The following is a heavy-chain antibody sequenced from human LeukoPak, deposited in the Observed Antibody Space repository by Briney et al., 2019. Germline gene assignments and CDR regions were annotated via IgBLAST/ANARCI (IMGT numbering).Heavy chain of an antibody. Sequence: PGGSLRLSCAASGLTLSNAWITWVRQAPGKGLEWVARIKSKTDVGIKDYAAPVKGTFTISRDDSENTVYLQMNSLKIEDTAVYYCATGRSGYFDSWGQGTLVFVSS. CDR1: GLTLSNAW. J-gene: IGHJ4*02. CDR3: ATGRSGYFDS. V-gene: IGHV3-15*01. CDR2: IKSKTDVGIK.